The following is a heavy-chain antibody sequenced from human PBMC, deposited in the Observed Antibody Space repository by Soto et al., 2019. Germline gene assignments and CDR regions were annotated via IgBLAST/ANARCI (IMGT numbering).Heavy chain of an antibody. CDR3: ASRACDSGNYFAY. D-gene: IGHD3-22*01. V-gene: IGHV3-15*07. CDR2: IKSKVDGGTT. CDR1: GFSFINAW. Sequence: EVQVVESGGGLVKPGGSLRLSCTVSGFSFINAWLTWVRQAPGKGLEWVSRIKSKVDGGTTDYAAPVKGRFTISRDDSKKTLYLEMNSLKTEDTAVYFCASRACDSGNYFAYWGQGNLVTVSS. J-gene: IGHJ4*02.